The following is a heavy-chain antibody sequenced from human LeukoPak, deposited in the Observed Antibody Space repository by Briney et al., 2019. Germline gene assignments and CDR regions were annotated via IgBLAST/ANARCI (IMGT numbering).Heavy chain of an antibody. CDR1: GFTFNSYA. CDR3: ARDALPAAMAYYFDY. D-gene: IGHD2-2*01. V-gene: IGHV3-23*01. CDR2: ISGSGGRT. J-gene: IGHJ4*02. Sequence: GGSLRLSCAASGFTFNSYALSWVRQAPGKGLEWVSCISGSGGRTYYADSVKGRFTISRDNSKSTLFLQMNSLRAEDTALYYCARDALPAAMAYYFDYSGQGTLVTVSS.